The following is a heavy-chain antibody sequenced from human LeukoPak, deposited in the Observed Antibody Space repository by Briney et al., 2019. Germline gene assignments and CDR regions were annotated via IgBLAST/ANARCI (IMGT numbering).Heavy chain of an antibody. V-gene: IGHV3-30*04. CDR3: AREYSSGRYRSNWFDP. CDR1: GFTFSSYA. D-gene: IGHD6-19*01. Sequence: GGSLRLSCAASGFTFSSYAMHWARQAPGKGLEWVAVISYDGSNKYYADSVKGRFTISRDNSKNTLYLQMNSLRAEDTAVYYCAREYSSGRYRSNWFDPWGQGTLVTVSS. CDR2: ISYDGSNK. J-gene: IGHJ5*02.